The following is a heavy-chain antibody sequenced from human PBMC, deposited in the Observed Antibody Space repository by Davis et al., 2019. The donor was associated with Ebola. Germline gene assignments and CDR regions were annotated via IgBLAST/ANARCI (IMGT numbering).Heavy chain of an antibody. V-gene: IGHV3-66*01. D-gene: IGHD3-3*01. CDR3: ARDGGGSYDFWSGYPGAFDI. Sequence: PGGSLRLSCAASGFTVSSNYMSWVRQAPGKGLEWVSVIYSGGSTYYADSVKGRFTISRDNSKNTLYLQMNSLRAEDTAVYYCARDGGGSYDFWSGYPGAFDIWGQGTMVTVSS. CDR2: IYSGGST. CDR1: GFTVSSNY. J-gene: IGHJ3*02.